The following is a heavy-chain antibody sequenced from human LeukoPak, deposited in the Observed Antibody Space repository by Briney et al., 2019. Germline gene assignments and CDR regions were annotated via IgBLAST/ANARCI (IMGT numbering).Heavy chain of an antibody. D-gene: IGHD6-13*01. CDR3: ARSYSSSRFIMDV. CDR2: IYYSGST. Sequence: SETLSLTCTVSGGSISSYYWSWIRQPPGKGLEWIGYIYYSGSTNYNPSLKSRITISVDTSKNQFSLKLSSVTAADTAVYYCARSYSSSRFIMDVWGKGTTVTVSS. J-gene: IGHJ6*04. V-gene: IGHV4-59*12. CDR1: GGSISSYY.